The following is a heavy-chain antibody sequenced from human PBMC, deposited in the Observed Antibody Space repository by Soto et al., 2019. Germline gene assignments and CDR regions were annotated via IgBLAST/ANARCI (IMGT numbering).Heavy chain of an antibody. D-gene: IGHD3-10*01. CDR1: GGSVSSYY. J-gene: IGHJ5*02. CDR3: ARDRAPMVRGVIRNNWFDP. V-gene: IGHV4-59*02. Sequence: SETLSLTCTVSGGSVSSYYWSWIRQPPGKGLEWIGYIYYSGSTNYNPSLKSRVTISVDTSKNQFSLKLSSVTAADTAVYYCARDRAPMVRGVIRNNWFDPWGQGTLVTVSS. CDR2: IYYSGST.